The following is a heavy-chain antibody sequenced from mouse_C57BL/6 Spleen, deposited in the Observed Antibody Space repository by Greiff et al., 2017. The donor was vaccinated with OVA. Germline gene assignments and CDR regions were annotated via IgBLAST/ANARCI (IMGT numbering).Heavy chain of an antibody. Sequence: EVMLVESGGDLVKPGGSLKLSCAASGFTFSSYGMSWVRQTPDKRLEWVATISSGGSYTYYPDSVKGRFTISRDNAKNTLYLQMSSLKSEDTAMYYCARLGGYDYDRGGPPDYWGQGTTLTVSS. V-gene: IGHV5-6*01. CDR2: ISSGGSYT. CDR1: GFTFSSYG. J-gene: IGHJ2*01. CDR3: ARLGGYDYDRGGPPDY. D-gene: IGHD2-4*01.